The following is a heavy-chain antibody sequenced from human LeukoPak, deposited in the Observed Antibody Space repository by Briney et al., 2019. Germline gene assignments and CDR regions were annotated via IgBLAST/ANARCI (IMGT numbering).Heavy chain of an antibody. J-gene: IGHJ4*02. CDR2: ISGSGDST. CDR1: GFTFSSYW. Sequence: GGSLRLSCAASGFTFSSYWMSWVRQAPGKGLEWVSSISGSGDSTYYADSVKGRFTISRDNSNNTLFLQMHSLRAEDTALYYCAKSRSSGSSSSNYWGQGTLVTVSS. V-gene: IGHV3-23*01. D-gene: IGHD6-13*01. CDR3: AKSRSSGSSSSNY.